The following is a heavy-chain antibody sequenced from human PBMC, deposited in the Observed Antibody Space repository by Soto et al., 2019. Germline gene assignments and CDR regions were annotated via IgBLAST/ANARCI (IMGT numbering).Heavy chain of an antibody. V-gene: IGHV5-51*01. J-gene: IGHJ3*02. D-gene: IGHD2-15*01. Sequence: PGESLKISCKGSGYSFTSYWIGSVRQMPGKGLEWMGIIYPGDSDTRYSPSFQGQVTISADKSISTAYLQWSSLKASDTAMYYCASDDIALSTQGAFDIWGQGTMVTVSS. CDR2: IYPGDSDT. CDR1: GYSFTSYW. CDR3: ASDDIALSTQGAFDI.